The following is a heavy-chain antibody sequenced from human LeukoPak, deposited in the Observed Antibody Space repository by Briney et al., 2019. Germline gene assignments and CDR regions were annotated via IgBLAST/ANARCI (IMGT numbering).Heavy chain of an antibody. CDR2: ISSSGSYT. CDR1: GFTFSLYS. V-gene: IGHV3-21*01. Sequence: GGSLRLSCAASGFTFSLYSITWVRQTPGRGLEWVSSISSSGSYTYYADSVKGRFTVSRDNAKNSLSLQMNSLRAEDTAVYYCARGGHDGTYYLSYWGQGTLVTVSS. D-gene: IGHD1-26*01. CDR3: ARGGHDGTYYLSY. J-gene: IGHJ4*02.